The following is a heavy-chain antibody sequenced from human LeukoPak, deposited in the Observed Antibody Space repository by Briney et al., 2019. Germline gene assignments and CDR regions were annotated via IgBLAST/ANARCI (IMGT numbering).Heavy chain of an antibody. V-gene: IGHV3-48*03. CDR2: MSSSGSMT. Sequence: GGSLRLSCAASGFSFSNYEMNWVRQTPGKGLEWVSYMSSSGSMTWYADSVKGRFTISRDNSKNTLYLQMNSLRAEDTAVYYCAKDYSNWSNYFDYWGQGTLVTVSS. CDR3: AKDYSNWSNYFDY. J-gene: IGHJ4*02. CDR1: GFSFSNYE. D-gene: IGHD6-13*01.